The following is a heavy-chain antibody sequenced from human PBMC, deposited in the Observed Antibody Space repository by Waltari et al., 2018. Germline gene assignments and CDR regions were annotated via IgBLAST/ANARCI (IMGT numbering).Heavy chain of an antibody. CDR3: AKDRGGTYFEY. D-gene: IGHD1-26*01. Sequence: QVQLVESGGGVVQPGGSLRLFCAASGFSVTTYGMHWVRQAPGKGLEWVAIIWYDGINKYYAESVKGRFTISRDNSKNTLYLQMNSLRPEDTAVYHCAKDRGGTYFEYWGQGTLVTVSS. J-gene: IGHJ4*02. V-gene: IGHV3-30*02. CDR1: GFSVTTYG. CDR2: IWYDGINK.